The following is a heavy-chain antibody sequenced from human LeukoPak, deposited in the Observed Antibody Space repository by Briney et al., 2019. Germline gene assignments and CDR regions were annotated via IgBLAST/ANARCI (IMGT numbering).Heavy chain of an antibody. J-gene: IGHJ6*02. CDR1: GYTFTSYD. CDR3: ARVERFLEWLSPRGMDV. V-gene: IGHV1-8*01. CDR2: MNPNSGNT. D-gene: IGHD3-3*01. Sequence: GASVKVSCKASGYTFTSYDINWVRQASGQGLEWMGWMNPNSGNTGYAQKFQGRVTMTRNTSISTAYMELSSLRSEDTAVYYCARVERFLEWLSPRGMDVWGQGTTVTVSS.